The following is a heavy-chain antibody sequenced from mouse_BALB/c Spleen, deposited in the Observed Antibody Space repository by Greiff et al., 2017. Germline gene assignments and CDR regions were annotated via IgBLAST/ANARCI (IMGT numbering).Heavy chain of an antibody. Sequence: EVHLVESGGGLVQPKGSLKLSCAASGFTFNTYAMNWVRQAPGKGLEWVARIRSKSNNYATYYADSVKDRFTISRDDSQSMLYLQMNNLKTEDTAMYYCVRQYYGYWYFDVWGAGTTVTVSS. CDR2: IRSKSNNYAT. J-gene: IGHJ1*01. CDR1: GFTFNTYA. D-gene: IGHD1-1*01. CDR3: VRQYYGYWYFDV. V-gene: IGHV10-1*02.